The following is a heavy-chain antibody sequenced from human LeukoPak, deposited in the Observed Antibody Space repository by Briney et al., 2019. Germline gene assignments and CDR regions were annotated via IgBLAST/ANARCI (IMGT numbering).Heavy chain of an antibody. D-gene: IGHD3-16*02. V-gene: IGHV4-59*12. CDR1: GGSISTYY. CDR3: ARLRGTYYDYVWGSYRYTHGFDY. CDR2: IDYSGST. J-gene: IGHJ4*02. Sequence: SETLSLTCSVSGGSISTYYWSWVRQSPGKGLEWIGHIDYSGSTNYNPSLESRVAMSVDTSKKELTLKLSSVTAADTAVYYCARLRGTYYDYVWGSYRYTHGFDYWGQGTLVTVSS.